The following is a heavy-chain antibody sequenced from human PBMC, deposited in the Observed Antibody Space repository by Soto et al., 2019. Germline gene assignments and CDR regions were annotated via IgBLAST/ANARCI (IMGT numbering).Heavy chain of an antibody. CDR1: GFTFSNYA. CDR2: ISAAGGTT. Sequence: GGSLRLSCAASGFTFSNYAMTWVRQAPGKGLEWVSSISAAGGTTSYADSVKGRFIISRDNSKNTLFLQMNSLRVEDTAVYYCARSGSYYHWFDPWGQGALVTVSS. D-gene: IGHD1-26*01. J-gene: IGHJ5*02. CDR3: ARSGSYYHWFDP. V-gene: IGHV3-23*01.